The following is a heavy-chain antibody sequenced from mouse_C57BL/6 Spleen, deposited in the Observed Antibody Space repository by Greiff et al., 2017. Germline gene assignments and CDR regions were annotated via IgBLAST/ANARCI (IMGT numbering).Heavy chain of an antibody. V-gene: IGHV5-16*01. CDR1: GFTFSDYY. CDR2: INYDGSST. D-gene: IGHD1-1*01. CDR3: ARISYYYGSSPWFAY. Sequence: EVKLVESAGGLVQPGSSMKLSCTASGFTFSDYYMAWVRQVPEKGLEWVANINYDGSSTYYLDSLKSRFIISRDNAKNILYLQMSSLKSEDTATYYCARISYYYGSSPWFAYWGQGTLVTVSA. J-gene: IGHJ3*01.